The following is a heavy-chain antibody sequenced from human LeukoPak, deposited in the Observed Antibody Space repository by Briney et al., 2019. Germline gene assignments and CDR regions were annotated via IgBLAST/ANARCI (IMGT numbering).Heavy chain of an antibody. CDR2: IRGNGDTA. J-gene: IGHJ4*02. CDR1: GFTFSSIA. CDR3: AKGQELDDGVFDS. D-gene: IGHD1-1*01. V-gene: IGHV3-23*01. Sequence: PGGSLRLSCAASGFTFSSIAMTWVRQAPGKGLEWVSTIRGNGDTAYNADSVRGRFAISRGDSKNALFLQMNSLRLEDTAIYYCAKGQELDDGVFDSWGQGTRVTVSS.